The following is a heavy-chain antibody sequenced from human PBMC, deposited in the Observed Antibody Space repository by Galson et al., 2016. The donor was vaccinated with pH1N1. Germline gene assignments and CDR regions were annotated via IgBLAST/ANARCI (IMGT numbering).Heavy chain of an antibody. CDR2: INLDGSVK. V-gene: IGHV3-7*01. D-gene: IGHD2-15*01. Sequence: SLRLSCAASGFSLSTFWMTWVRQAPGKGLEWVANINLDGSVKYYLDSVKGRFTISRDNAKNSLYLQMDSLRAEDTAVYYCAKAIAQADSYWGQGTLVTISS. CDR3: AKAIAQADSY. CDR1: GFSLSTFW. J-gene: IGHJ4*02.